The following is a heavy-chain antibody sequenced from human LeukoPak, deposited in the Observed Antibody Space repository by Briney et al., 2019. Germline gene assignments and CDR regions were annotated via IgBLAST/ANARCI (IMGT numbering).Heavy chain of an antibody. V-gene: IGHV3-48*04. CDR3: ARVTVSSSEVIFDY. CDR2: ISGSSDTI. CDR1: GFTFSSFS. J-gene: IGHJ4*02. D-gene: IGHD1-20*01. Sequence: GGSLRLSCAASGFTFSSFSINWVRQAPGKGLEWVSYISGSSDTIYYADSVKGRFTISRDNAKNTLYLQMNSLRAEDTAVYYCARVTVSSSEVIFDYWGQGSLVTVS.